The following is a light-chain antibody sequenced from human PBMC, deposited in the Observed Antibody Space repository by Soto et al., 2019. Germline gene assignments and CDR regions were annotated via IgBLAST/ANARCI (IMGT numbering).Light chain of an antibody. CDR3: QQYNNWPWT. V-gene: IGKV3-15*01. Sequence: EIVMTQSPATLSVSPGELATLSFRASQSVRTFLAWYQQKPGQAPRLLIYGASTRATGIPARFSGSGSGTEFTLTISSLQSEDFAVYYCQQYNNWPWTFGQGTKVDIK. CDR1: QSVRTF. CDR2: GAS. J-gene: IGKJ1*01.